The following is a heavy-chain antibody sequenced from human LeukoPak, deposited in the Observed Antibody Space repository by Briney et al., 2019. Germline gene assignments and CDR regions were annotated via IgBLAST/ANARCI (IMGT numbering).Heavy chain of an antibody. J-gene: IGHJ5*02. CDR2: IYSGGTT. V-gene: IGHV3-66*01. CDR3: ARSKEESYSYTLDP. Sequence: PGGSLRLSCAGSGFTVSSSYMSWVRQAPGKGLECVSVIYSGGTTYFEDSVKGRFSISRDNAKNTLYLQMNSLRVEDTAVYYCARSKEESYSYTLDPWGQGILVTVSS. D-gene: IGHD2-21*01. CDR1: GFTVSSSY.